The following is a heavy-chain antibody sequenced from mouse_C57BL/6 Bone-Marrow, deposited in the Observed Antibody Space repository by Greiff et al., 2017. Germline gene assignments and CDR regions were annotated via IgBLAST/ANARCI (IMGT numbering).Heavy chain of an antibody. V-gene: IGHV1-69*01. CDR1: GYTFTSYW. CDR2: IDPSDSYT. J-gene: IGHJ2*01. Sequence: QVQLQQPGAELVMPGASVKLSCKASGYTFTSYWMHWVKQRPGQGLEWIGEIDPSDSYTNYNQKFKGKSTLTVDKSSSTAYMQLSSLTSEDSAVYYCARRGWSNSFVDYWGQGTTLTVSS. CDR3: ARRGWSNSFVDY. D-gene: IGHD2-5*01.